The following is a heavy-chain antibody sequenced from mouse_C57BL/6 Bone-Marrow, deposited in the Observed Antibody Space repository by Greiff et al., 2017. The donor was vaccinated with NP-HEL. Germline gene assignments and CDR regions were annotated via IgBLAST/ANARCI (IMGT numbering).Heavy chain of an antibody. Sequence: EVKLVESGGDLVKPGGSLKLSCAASGFTFSSYGMSWVRQTPDKRLEWVATISSGGSYTYYPDSVKGRFTISRDNAKNTLYLQRSSLKSEDTAMYYCARRYCAYWGQGTLVTVSA. CDR3: ARRYCAY. CDR2: ISSGGSYT. J-gene: IGHJ3*01. CDR1: GFTFSSYG. V-gene: IGHV5-6*02.